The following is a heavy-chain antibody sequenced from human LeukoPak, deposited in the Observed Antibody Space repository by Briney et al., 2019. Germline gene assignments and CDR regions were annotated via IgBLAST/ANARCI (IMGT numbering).Heavy chain of an antibody. J-gene: IGHJ4*02. V-gene: IGHV3-48*01. D-gene: IGHD3-22*01. CDR2: ISSSGDTI. Sequence: GALRLSCATSGFTFSTYRMNWVRQAPGKGLEWISYISSSGDTIYYADSVKGRFTISRDNAQNSLYLQMNSLRAEDTAVYYCARGDYYDSSGYYYDHGRDFDYWGQGTLVTVSS. CDR1: GFTFSTYR. CDR3: ARGDYYDSSGYYYDHGRDFDY.